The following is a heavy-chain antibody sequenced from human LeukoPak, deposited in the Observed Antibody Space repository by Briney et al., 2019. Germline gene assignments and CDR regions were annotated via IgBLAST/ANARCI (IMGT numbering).Heavy chain of an antibody. Sequence: SETLSLTCTVSGGSISSSSYYWGWIRQPPGKGLEWIGSIYYSGSTYYNPSLKSRVTISVDTSKNQFSLKLSSVTAADTAVYYCARDDGYNDYWGQGTLVTVSS. V-gene: IGHV4-39*07. J-gene: IGHJ4*02. CDR1: GGSISSSSYY. D-gene: IGHD5-24*01. CDR2: IYYSGST. CDR3: ARDDGYNDY.